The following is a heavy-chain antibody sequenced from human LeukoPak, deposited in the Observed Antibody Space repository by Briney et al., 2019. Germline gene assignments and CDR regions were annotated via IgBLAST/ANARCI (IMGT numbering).Heavy chain of an antibody. CDR3: ARHIPVSYDAFDL. Sequence: PSETLSLTCTVSGGSITGYYWSWIRQPPGKGPEWIAYVYFTGRTLYNPSLESRVTISVDTSKTQFSLRLTSVTAADTVVYYCARHIPVSYDAFDLWGRGTTVTVSS. D-gene: IGHD6-19*01. V-gene: IGHV4-59*08. J-gene: IGHJ3*01. CDR1: GGSITGYY. CDR2: VYFTGRT.